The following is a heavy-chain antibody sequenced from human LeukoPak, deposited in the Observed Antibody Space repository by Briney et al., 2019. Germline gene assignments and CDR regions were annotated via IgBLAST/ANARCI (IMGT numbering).Heavy chain of an antibody. CDR2: IYPGDADT. CDR3: ARQLSIAARGGFDP. D-gene: IGHD6-6*01. V-gene: IGHV5-51*01. CDR1: GSRFTSYW. Sequence: GASLKISCKGSGSRFTSYWIGWVRQMPGKGLEGMGIIYPGDADTSYSPSFQGQVTISADKSISTAYLQWSSLKASDTAMYYCARQLSIAARGGFDPWGQGTLVTVSS. J-gene: IGHJ5*02.